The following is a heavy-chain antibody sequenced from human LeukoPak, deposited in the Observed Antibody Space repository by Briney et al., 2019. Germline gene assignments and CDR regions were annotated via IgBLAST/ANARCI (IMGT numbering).Heavy chain of an antibody. CDR2: ISWNSGSI. CDR1: GFTFSSSA. CDR3: AKDSGGY. V-gene: IGHV3-9*01. J-gene: IGHJ4*02. D-gene: IGHD1-26*01. Sequence: GGSLRLSCAASGFTFSSSAMSWVRQVPGKGLEWVSGISWNSGSIGYADSVKGRFTISRDNAKNSLYLQMNSLRAEDTALYYCAKDSGGYWGQGTLVTVSS.